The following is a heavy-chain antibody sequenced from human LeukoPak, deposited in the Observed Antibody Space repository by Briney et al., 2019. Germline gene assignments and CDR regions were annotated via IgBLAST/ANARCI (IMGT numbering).Heavy chain of an antibody. V-gene: IGHV1-18*01. CDR3: ARDATLDY. CDR2: ISTYNGNT. J-gene: IGHJ4*02. Sequence: ASVKVSCKASGYTFNRYGISWVRQAPGQGLEWMGWISTYNGNTNYAEKFQGRVTMTTDTSTSTAYMELRSLRSDDTAVYYCARDATLDYWGQGTLVTVSS. CDR1: GYTFNRYG.